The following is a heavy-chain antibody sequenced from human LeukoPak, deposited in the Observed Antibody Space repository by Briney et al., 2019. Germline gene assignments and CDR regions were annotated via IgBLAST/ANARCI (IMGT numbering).Heavy chain of an antibody. CDR3: ARVRSGIESTTVVTNRGMDV. CDR2: IYPGDSDT. V-gene: IGHV5-51*01. D-gene: IGHD4-23*01. CDR1: GYSFTRYW. J-gene: IGHJ6*02. Sequence: PGESLKISCKGSGYSFTRYWIAWVRQMPGKGLEWMGIIYPGDSDTRYSPSFQGQVTISADKSISTAYLQWSSLKASDTAMYYCARVRSGIESTTVVTNRGMDVWGQGTTVTVSS.